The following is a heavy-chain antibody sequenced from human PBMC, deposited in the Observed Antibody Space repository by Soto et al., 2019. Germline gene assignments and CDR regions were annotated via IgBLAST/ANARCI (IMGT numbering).Heavy chain of an antibody. V-gene: IGHV1-18*04. Sequence: ASVKVSCKASGYTFTSYGISWVRQAPGQGLEWMGWISAYNGNTNYAQKLQGRVTMTTDTSTSTAYMELRSLRSDDTAVYYCARDRPSEYYYGSGSDYYGMDVWGQGATVTVSS. CDR1: GYTFTSYG. CDR2: ISAYNGNT. CDR3: ARDRPSEYYYGSGSDYYGMDV. J-gene: IGHJ6*02. D-gene: IGHD3-10*01.